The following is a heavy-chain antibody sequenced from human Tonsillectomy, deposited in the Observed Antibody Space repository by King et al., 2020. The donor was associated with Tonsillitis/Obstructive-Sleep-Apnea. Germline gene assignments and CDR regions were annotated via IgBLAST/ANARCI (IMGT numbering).Heavy chain of an antibody. J-gene: IGHJ3*02. Sequence: VQLVESGGGVVQPGRSLRLSCAASRFTFSSYGIHWVRQAPGKGLEWVAVIWYDGSNKYYADSVKGRFTISRDNSKNTLYLQMNSLRAEDTAVYYCARDGFNAFDIWGQGTMVTVSS. CDR3: ARDGFNAFDI. CDR1: RFTFSSYG. V-gene: IGHV3-33*01. CDR2: IWYDGSNK.